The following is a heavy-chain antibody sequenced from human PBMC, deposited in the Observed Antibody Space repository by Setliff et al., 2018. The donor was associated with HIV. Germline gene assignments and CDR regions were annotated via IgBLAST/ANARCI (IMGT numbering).Heavy chain of an antibody. D-gene: IGHD1-1*01. CDR2: IIPIFGTP. V-gene: IGHV1-69*05. CDR1: GGTFSSYA. J-gene: IGHJ6*03. Sequence: SVKVSCKASGGTFSSYAISWVRQALGQGLEWMGGIIPIFGTPNYAQKFQGRVTITTDESTGTAYMELYSLTSEDTAMYYCASAAGAVRTTAPYGDYYYYFYMDVWGKGTTVTVSS. CDR3: ASAAGAVRTTAPYGDYYYYFYMDV.